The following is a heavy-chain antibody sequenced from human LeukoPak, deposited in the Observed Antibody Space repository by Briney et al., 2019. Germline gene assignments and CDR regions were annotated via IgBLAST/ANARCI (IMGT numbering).Heavy chain of an antibody. V-gene: IGHV3-9*01. CDR2: IXWNSGLI. D-gene: IGHD1-7*01. CDR3: VTDLRPLELHRSFYS. J-gene: IGHJ4*02. Sequence: VRXAPGKGRXXXSGIXWNSGLIDYAASMKGGFTISRDNARNSLYLQMNSLRTEDTAFYYCVTDLRPLELHRSFYSWGQGTLVTVSS.